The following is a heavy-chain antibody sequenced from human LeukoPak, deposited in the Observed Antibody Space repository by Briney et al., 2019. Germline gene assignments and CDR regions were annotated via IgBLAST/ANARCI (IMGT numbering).Heavy chain of an antibody. J-gene: IGHJ5*02. Sequence: ASVKVSCKASGYTFTSYAMHWVRQAPGQRLEWMGWINAGNGNTKYSPKFQGRVTITRDTSASTAYMELSSLRSEDTAVYYCARVSFDYDILTGYSPWGQGTLVTVSS. CDR2: INAGNGNT. V-gene: IGHV1-3*01. D-gene: IGHD3-9*01. CDR1: GYTFTSYA. CDR3: ARVSFDYDILTGYSP.